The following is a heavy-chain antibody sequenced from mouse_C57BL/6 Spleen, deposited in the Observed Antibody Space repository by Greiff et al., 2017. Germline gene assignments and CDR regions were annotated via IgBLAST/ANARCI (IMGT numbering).Heavy chain of an antibody. V-gene: IGHV1-80*01. Sequence: VQLQESGAELVKPGASVKISCKASGYAFSSYWMNWVKQRPGKGLAWLGQIYPGDGDTNYNGKFKGKATLTSDKSSSTACMQLSSLTSEDSAFYFCASILLSHFDYWGQGTTLTFSS. CDR2: IYPGDGDT. J-gene: IGHJ2*01. CDR3: ASILLSHFDY. CDR1: GYAFSSYW. D-gene: IGHD1-1*01.